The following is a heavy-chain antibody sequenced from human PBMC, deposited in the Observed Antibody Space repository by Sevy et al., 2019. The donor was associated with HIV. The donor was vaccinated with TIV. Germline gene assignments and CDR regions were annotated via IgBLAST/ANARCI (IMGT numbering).Heavy chain of an antibody. CDR1: GFTFREYS. D-gene: IGHD3-10*01. CDR3: AKGLGMVQGALLSEDL. V-gene: IGHV3-48*01. Sequence: GGSLRLSCVGSGFTFREYSMNWVRQAPGKGLEWVSYISGSSTTIEHADSVKGRFSISRDNADNSVFLQMNSLRPEDTSVYYCAKGLGMVQGALLSEDLWGQGTMVTVSS. CDR2: ISGSSTTI. J-gene: IGHJ3*01.